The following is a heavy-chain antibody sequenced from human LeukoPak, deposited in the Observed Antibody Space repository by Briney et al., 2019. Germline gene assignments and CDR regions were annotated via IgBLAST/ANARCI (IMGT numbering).Heavy chain of an antibody. D-gene: IGHD6-19*01. CDR1: GFTFDDYA. Sequence: GGSLRLSCAASGFTFDDYAMHWVRQAPGKGLEWVSGISWNSGSIGYADSVKGRFTISRDNAKNSLYLQMNSLRAEDTAVYYCARSLRSSGWYGYYGMDVWGQGTTVTVSS. V-gene: IGHV3-9*01. CDR2: ISWNSGSI. J-gene: IGHJ6*02. CDR3: ARSLRSSGWYGYYGMDV.